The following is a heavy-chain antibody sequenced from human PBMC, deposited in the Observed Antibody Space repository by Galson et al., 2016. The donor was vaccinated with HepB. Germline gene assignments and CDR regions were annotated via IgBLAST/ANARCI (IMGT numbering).Heavy chain of an antibody. V-gene: IGHV1-3*01. CDR2: INPDNGNA. CDR3: ARDLYSNYDY. J-gene: IGHJ4*02. Sequence: SVKVSCKASGYSFTKYALHWVRQAPGQGPEWMGWINPDNGNAKSSQKLQGRVTITRDTSATTAYMELSSLRSEDTAVYYCARDLYSNYDYWGQGTLVIVSS. CDR1: GYSFTKYA. D-gene: IGHD4-11*01.